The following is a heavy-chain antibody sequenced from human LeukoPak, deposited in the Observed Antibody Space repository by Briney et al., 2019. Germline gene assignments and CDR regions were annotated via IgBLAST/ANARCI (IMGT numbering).Heavy chain of an antibody. CDR2: IYYSGST. J-gene: IGHJ4*02. V-gene: IGHV4-59*01. Sequence: RSSETLSLTCTVSGGSISSYYWSWIRQPPGKGLEWIGYIYYSGSTNYNPSLKSRVTISVDTSKNQFSLKLSSVTAADTAVYYCARDGHTAGGVDYWGQGTLVTVSS. CDR1: GGSISSYY. D-gene: IGHD2-2*02. CDR3: ARDGHTAGGVDY.